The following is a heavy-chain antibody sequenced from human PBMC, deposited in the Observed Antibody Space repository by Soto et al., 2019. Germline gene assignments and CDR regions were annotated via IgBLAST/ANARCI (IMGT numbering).Heavy chain of an antibody. CDR2: ISQTAGGRT. V-gene: IGHV3-23*03. D-gene: IGHD2-21*02. CDR3: AKDKSPDCIWDIDH. Sequence: GGSLRLSCAASGFTFSRDTTSLVRQAPGKGLEWVAGISQTAGGRTFYTDSVKGRFTISRDDSRSTFYLQMNGLRVEDTAIYYCAKDKSPDCIWDIDHWGQGT. CDR1: GFTFSRDT. J-gene: IGHJ4*02.